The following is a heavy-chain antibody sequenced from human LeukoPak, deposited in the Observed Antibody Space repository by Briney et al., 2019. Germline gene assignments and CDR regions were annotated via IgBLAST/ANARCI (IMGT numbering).Heavy chain of an antibody. D-gene: IGHD3-9*01. CDR2: INPSGGST. CDR3: ARGGLRYFDWLSYYFDY. CDR1: GYTFTSYY. V-gene: IGHV1-46*01. Sequence: GASVKVSCKASGYTFTSYYMHWVRQAPGQGLEWMGIINPSGGSTSYAQKFQGRVTMTRDTSTSTVYMELSSLRSEDTAVYYCARGGLRYFDWLSYYFDYWGQGTLVTVSS. J-gene: IGHJ4*02.